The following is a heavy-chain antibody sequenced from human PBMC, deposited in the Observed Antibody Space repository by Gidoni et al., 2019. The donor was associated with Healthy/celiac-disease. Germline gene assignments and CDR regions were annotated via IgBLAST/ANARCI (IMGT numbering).Heavy chain of an antibody. CDR3: ARGAYYDFWSGYSGHPNFDY. CDR1: GDTFTGYY. CDR2: IKPKSGGT. V-gene: IGHV1-2*02. D-gene: IGHD3-3*01. J-gene: IGHJ4*02. Sequence: QVQLVQSGAEVKKPGASVKVSCKASGDTFTGYYMHRVRQAPGQGLECMGWIKPKSGGTNYAPKFQGRVTMTRDTSISTAYLVLSRLRSDDTAVYYFARGAYYDFWSGYSGHPNFDYWVQGTLVTVSS.